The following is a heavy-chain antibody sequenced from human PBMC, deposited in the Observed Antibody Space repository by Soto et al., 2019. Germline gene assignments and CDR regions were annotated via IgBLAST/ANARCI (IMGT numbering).Heavy chain of an antibody. D-gene: IGHD6-6*01. Sequence: SETLSLTCTVSGGSVSSGSYYWSWIRQPPGKGLEWIEYIYYSGSTNYNPSLKSRVTISVDTDKNQFSLKLISVTAPDTAVYYCARGGAQLVLHHFDYWGQGTLVTVSS. CDR1: GGSVSSGSYY. J-gene: IGHJ4*02. CDR2: IYYSGST. V-gene: IGHV4-61*01. CDR3: ARGGAQLVLHHFDY.